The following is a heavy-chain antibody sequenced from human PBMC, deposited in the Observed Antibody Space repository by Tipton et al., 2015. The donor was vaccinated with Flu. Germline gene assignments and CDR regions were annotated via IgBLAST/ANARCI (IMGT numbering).Heavy chain of an antibody. Sequence: TLSLTCAVSGGSVSSARYYWTWVRQPPGKGLEWIGNIYYSGSTNYNPSLKSRVTISVDTYRNQFSLRLTSVTAADTAVYYCATYGSEAGCQGDYYGMGVWGQGTTVPVSS. J-gene: IGHJ6*02. CDR3: ATYGSEAGCQGDYYGMGV. V-gene: IGHV4-61*01. D-gene: IGHD2-15*01. CDR1: GGSVSSARYY. CDR2: IYYSGST.